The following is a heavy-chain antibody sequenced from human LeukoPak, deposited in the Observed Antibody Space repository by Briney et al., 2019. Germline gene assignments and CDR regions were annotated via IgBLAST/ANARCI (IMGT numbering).Heavy chain of an antibody. Sequence: ASVKVSCKASGYTFTGYYMHWVRQAPGQGLEWMGWINPNSGGTNYAQKFQGRVTMTRDTSISTAYMELSRLRSDDTAVYYCARDFPLRCSSTSSYGWRFDYWGQGTLVTVSS. CDR1: GYTFTGYY. V-gene: IGHV1-2*02. J-gene: IGHJ4*02. CDR2: INPNSGGT. CDR3: ARDFPLRCSSTSSYGWRFDY. D-gene: IGHD2-2*01.